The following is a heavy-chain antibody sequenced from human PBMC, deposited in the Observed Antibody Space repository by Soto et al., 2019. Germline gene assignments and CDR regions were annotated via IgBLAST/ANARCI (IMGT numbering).Heavy chain of an antibody. CDR1: GFTFSDYY. Sequence: QAQLVESGGDLVKPGGSLRLSCAASGFTFSDYYMSWIRQAPGKGLEWISYISNSGTYTNYADSVKGRFTISRDNAKNSQYLRMTGLRAEVTAVYYCVRGRGGDWGQGTLVTVSS. J-gene: IGHJ4*02. CDR2: ISNSGTYT. D-gene: IGHD3-10*01. CDR3: VRGRGGD. V-gene: IGHV3-11*06.